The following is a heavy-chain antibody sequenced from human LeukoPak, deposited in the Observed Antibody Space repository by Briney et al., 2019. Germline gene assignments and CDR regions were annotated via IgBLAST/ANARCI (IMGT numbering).Heavy chain of an antibody. CDR2: IYHSGST. Sequence: PSETLSLTCTVSGYSISSGYYWGWIRQPPGKGLEWIGSIYHSGSTNYNPSLKSRVTISVDTSKNQFSLKLSSVTAADTAVYYCARGRGRIADYHDAFDIWGQGTMVTVSS. D-gene: IGHD6-13*01. V-gene: IGHV4-38-2*02. CDR1: GYSISSGYY. J-gene: IGHJ3*02. CDR3: ARGRGRIADYHDAFDI.